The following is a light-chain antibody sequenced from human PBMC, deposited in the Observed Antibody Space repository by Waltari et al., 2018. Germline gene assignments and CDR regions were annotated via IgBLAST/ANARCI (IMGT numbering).Light chain of an antibody. CDR1: NIESKS. CDR3: NSRDSNGNPFV. CDR2: GKN. J-gene: IGLJ1*01. V-gene: IGLV3-19*01. Sequence: SYVLTQPPSVAVAPGETARVTCGGKNIESKSVQWYRQKPGQAPLLVRYGKNTRPSGIPDRFSGSYSGDTASLTITGAQAEDEADYYCNSRDSNGNPFVFGPATKVTVL.